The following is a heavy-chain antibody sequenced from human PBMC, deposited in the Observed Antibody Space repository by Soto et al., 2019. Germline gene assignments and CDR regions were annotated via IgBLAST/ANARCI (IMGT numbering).Heavy chain of an antibody. Sequence: QVQLVQSGAEVKKPGSSVKVSCKASGGNFSTYAINWVRQAPGQGLVWMGAIIPLYPSTNYARKFQGRVTITADQSTTTVYVELDSLRFEATAIYYCASVVSGSHDAFDIWGQGTVVTVSS. J-gene: IGHJ3*02. CDR2: IIPLYPST. CDR3: ASVVSGSHDAFDI. CDR1: GGNFSTYA. D-gene: IGHD3-22*01. V-gene: IGHV1-69*12.